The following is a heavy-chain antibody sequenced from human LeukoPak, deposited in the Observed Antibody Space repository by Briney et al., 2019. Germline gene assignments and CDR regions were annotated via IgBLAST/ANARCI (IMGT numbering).Heavy chain of an antibody. J-gene: IGHJ4*02. D-gene: IGHD3-10*01. CDR3: ARETRGYGSGSYSFDY. Sequence: GGSLRLSCAASGFFVSTNYLSWVRQAPGKGLEWVSDIYSGGSTYYADSVKGRFTISRDNSKNTLYLQMNSLRAEDTAVYYCARETRGYGSGSYSFDYWGQGTLVTVSS. CDR1: GFFVSTNY. V-gene: IGHV3-53*01. CDR2: IYSGGST.